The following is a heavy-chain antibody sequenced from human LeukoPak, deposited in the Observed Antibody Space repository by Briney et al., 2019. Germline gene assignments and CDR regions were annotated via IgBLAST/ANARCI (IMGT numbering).Heavy chain of an antibody. CDR3: ATLSSGSYYGPFDY. J-gene: IGHJ4*02. D-gene: IGHD3-22*01. CDR1: GFTVSNMY. CDR2: FYSAGST. Sequence: GGSLRLSCAASGFTVSNMYMSWVRQAPGKGLEWASVFYSAGSTYYADSVKGRFTISRDNSENTLYLQMNSLRAEDTAVYYCATLSSGSYYGPFDYWGQGTLVTVSS. V-gene: IGHV3-53*01.